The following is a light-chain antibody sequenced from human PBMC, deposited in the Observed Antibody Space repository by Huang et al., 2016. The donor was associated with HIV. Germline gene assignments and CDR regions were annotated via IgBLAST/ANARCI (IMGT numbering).Light chain of an antibody. Sequence: DIVMTQSPDSLAVSLGERATINCRSSQSVLYNSNNKNYLAWYQQKPGQPPKLRIYWASTREFGVPDRFSGSGSGTDFTLTISNLQAEDVAVYYCQQYYSTPETFGQGTKVEIK. CDR2: WAS. CDR3: QQYYSTPET. J-gene: IGKJ1*01. V-gene: IGKV4-1*01. CDR1: QSVLYNSNNKNY.